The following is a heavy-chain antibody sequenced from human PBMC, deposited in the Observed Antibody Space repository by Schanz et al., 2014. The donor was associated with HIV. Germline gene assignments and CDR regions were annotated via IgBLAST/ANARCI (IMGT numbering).Heavy chain of an antibody. Sequence: QVQLVESGGGVVQPGRSLRLSCAASGFTFSSYGMHWVRQAPGKGLDWVAIIWYDGSNKYYGDSVKGRFTISRDNSKNTVYLQMNSLRAEDTAVYYCAKVGRIYSTTWIDYWGQGTLVTVSS. V-gene: IGHV3-33*06. CDR3: AKVGRIYSTTWIDY. CDR2: IWYDGSNK. D-gene: IGHD2-2*01. J-gene: IGHJ4*02. CDR1: GFTFSSYG.